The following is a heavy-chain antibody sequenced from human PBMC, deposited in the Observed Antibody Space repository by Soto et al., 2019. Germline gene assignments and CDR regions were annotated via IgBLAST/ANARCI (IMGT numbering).Heavy chain of an antibody. J-gene: IGHJ4*02. CDR2: ISSSGSTI. CDR1: GFTFSDYY. D-gene: IGHD5-12*01. V-gene: IGHV3-11*01. Sequence: GGSLRLSCAASGFTFSDYYMSWIRQAPGKGLEWVSYISSSGSTIYYADSVKGRFTISRDNAKNSLYLQMNSLRAEDTAVYYCAKDEGHSGYDWEIDYWGQGTLVTVSS. CDR3: AKDEGHSGYDWEIDY.